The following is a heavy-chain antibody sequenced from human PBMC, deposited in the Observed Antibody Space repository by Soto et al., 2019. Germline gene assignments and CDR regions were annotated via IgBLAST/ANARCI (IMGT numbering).Heavy chain of an antibody. CDR3: ARGRIAVAGRVDY. Sequence: ASVKVSCKASGYTFTSYDINWVRQATGQGLEWMGWMNPNSGNTGYAQKFQGRVTMTRNTSISTAYMGLSSLRSEDTAVYYCARGRIAVAGRVDYWGQGTLVTVSS. V-gene: IGHV1-8*01. CDR2: MNPNSGNT. CDR1: GYTFTSYD. J-gene: IGHJ4*02. D-gene: IGHD6-19*01.